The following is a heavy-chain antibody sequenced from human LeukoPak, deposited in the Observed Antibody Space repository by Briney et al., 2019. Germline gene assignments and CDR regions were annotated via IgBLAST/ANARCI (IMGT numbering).Heavy chain of an antibody. Sequence: GGSLRLSCAASGFTFSSYWMSWVRQAPGKGLEWVANIKQDGSEKYYVDSVKGRFTISRDNAKNSLYLQMNSLRAEDTAVYYCARDFRAYYYESSGYYDYWGQGTLVTVSS. CDR3: ARDFRAYYYESSGYYDY. V-gene: IGHV3-7*01. CDR2: IKQDGSEK. J-gene: IGHJ4*02. D-gene: IGHD3-22*01. CDR1: GFTFSSYW.